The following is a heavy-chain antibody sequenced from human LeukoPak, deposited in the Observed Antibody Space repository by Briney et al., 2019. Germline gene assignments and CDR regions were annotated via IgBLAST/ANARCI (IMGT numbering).Heavy chain of an antibody. CDR3: ARDNGYSYGSLGGAFDI. CDR2: INPSSGGT. V-gene: IGHV1-2*02. CDR1: GYTFTGYY. D-gene: IGHD5-18*01. J-gene: IGHJ3*02. Sequence: ASVKVSCTPSGYTFTGYYIQWVRQAPRQGLEWMGWINPSSGGTNYAQKFQGRVTMTRDTSISTAYMELSRLRSDDTAVYYCARDNGYSYGSLGGAFDIWGQGTMVTVSS.